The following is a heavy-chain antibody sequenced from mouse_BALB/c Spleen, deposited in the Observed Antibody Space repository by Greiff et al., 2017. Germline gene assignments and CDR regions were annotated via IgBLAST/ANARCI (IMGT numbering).Heavy chain of an antibody. CDR2: IWAGGST. V-gene: IGHV2-9*02. CDR3: ARDGVRRRRAMDY. D-gene: IGHD2-14*01. Sequence: VQLQQSGPGLVAPSQSLSITCTVSGFSLTSYGVHWVRQPPGKGLEWLGVIWAGGSTNYNSALMSRLSISKDNSKSQVFLKMNSLQTDDTAMYYCARDGVRRRRAMDYWGQGTSVTVSS. J-gene: IGHJ4*01. CDR1: GFSLTSYG.